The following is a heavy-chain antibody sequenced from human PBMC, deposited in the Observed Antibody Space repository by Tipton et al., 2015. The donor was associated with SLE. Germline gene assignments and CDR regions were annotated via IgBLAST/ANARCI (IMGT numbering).Heavy chain of an antibody. CDR2: INHSGST. D-gene: IGHD2-15*01. V-gene: IGHV4-38-2*02. CDR1: GYSISSGYY. Sequence: TLSLTCTVSGYSISSGYYWGWIRQPPGKGLEWIGEINHSGSTNYNPSLKSRVIISVDTSKNQFSLKLSSVTAADTAVYYCATPGYCSGGSCYPALGYWGQGTLVTVSS. J-gene: IGHJ4*02. CDR3: ATPGYCSGGSCYPALGY.